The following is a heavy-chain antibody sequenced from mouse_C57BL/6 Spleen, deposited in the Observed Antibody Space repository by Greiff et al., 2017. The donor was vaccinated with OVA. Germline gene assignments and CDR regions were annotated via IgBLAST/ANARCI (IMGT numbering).Heavy chain of an antibody. CDR1: GFTFSSYG. D-gene: IGHD1-1*01. CDR2: ISSGGSYT. J-gene: IGHJ4*01. V-gene: IGHV5-6*01. CDR3: ARLLYAMDY. Sequence: DVQLQESGGDLVKPGGSLKLSCAASGFTFSSYGMSWVRQTPDKRLEWVATISSGGSYTYYPDSVKGRFTISRDNAKNTLYLQMSSLKSEDTAMYYCARLLYAMDYWGQGTSVTVSS.